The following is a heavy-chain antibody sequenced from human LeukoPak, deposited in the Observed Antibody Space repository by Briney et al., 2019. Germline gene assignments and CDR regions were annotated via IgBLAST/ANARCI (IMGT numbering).Heavy chain of an antibody. D-gene: IGHD2-2*01. J-gene: IGHJ6*02. V-gene: IGHV3-7*03. CDR1: GFTFRNYW. CDR3: ARDFQPRYCSSSSCSPA. Sequence: GGSLRLSCAASGFTFRNYWMSWVRQAPGEGLEWVANIRPDGSQKYYVDSARGRFTISGDNAKSSLYLQMSSLRPEDTATYYCARDFQPRYCSSSSCSPAWGQGTTVTVS. CDR2: IRPDGSQK.